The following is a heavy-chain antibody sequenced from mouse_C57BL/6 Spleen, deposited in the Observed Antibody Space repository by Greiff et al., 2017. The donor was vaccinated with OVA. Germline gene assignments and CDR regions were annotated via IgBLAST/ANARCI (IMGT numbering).Heavy chain of an antibody. D-gene: IGHD1-1*01. CDR2: INPGSGGT. CDR3: ARGATVVDHVDD. Sequence: QVQLQQSGAELVRPGTSVTVSCKASGYAFTNYLIAWVKQRPGQGLEWIGVINPGSGGTNYNEKFQGKATLTADKSSSTAYMQLSSLTSEDSAVYVCARGATVVDHVDDWGQGTTRTVSA. CDR1: GYAFTNYL. V-gene: IGHV1-54*01. J-gene: IGHJ2*01.